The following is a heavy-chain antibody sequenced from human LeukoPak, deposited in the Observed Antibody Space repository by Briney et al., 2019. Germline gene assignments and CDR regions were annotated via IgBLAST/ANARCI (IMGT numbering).Heavy chain of an antibody. D-gene: IGHD2-2*02. V-gene: IGHV4-30-4*08. CDR2: IYYSGST. CDR3: ARVSLDCSSTSCYTLFDY. CDR1: GGSISSGDYY. J-gene: IGHJ4*02. Sequence: SQTLSLTXTVSGGSISSGDYYWSWIRQPPGKGLGWIGYIYYSGSTYYNPSLKSRVTISVDTSKNQFSLKLSSVTAADTAVYYCARVSLDCSSTSCYTLFDYWGQGTLVTVSS.